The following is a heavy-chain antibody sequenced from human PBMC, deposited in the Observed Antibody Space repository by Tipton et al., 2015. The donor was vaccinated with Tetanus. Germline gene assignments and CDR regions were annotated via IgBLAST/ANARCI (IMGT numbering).Heavy chain of an antibody. J-gene: IGHJ4*02. CDR3: ARRNLSLAGFDY. V-gene: IGHV4-59*08. D-gene: IGHD6-19*01. CDR2: IYYSGST. Sequence: LRLSCTVSGGSISSYYWSWIRQPPGKGLEWIGYIYYSGSTNYNPSLKSRVAISMDTSKNQFTLKLNSVTAADTAVYYCARRNLSLAGFDYWGPGTLVTVSS. CDR1: GGSISSYY.